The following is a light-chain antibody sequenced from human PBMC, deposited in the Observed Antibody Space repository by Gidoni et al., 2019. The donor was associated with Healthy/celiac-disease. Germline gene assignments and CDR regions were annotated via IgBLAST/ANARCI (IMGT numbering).Light chain of an antibody. CDR2: EGS. V-gene: IGLV2-23*01. Sequence: QSALTQPASVSGSPGQSITISCTGTSSDVGSYNLVSWYQQHPGKAPNLMIYEGSKRPSGVSNRFSGSKSGNTASLTISGLQAEDEADYYCCSYAGCSTGVFGTGTKVTVL. CDR3: CSYAGCSTGV. CDR1: SSDVGSYNL. J-gene: IGLJ1*01.